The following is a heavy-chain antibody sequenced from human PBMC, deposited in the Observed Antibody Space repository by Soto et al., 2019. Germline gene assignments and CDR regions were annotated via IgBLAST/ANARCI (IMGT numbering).Heavy chain of an antibody. V-gene: IGHV3-30*18. CDR1: GFTFSSYG. CDR3: AKEYADYYYGMDV. Sequence: QVQLVESGGGVVQPGRSLRLSCAASGFTFSSYGMHWVRQAPGKGLEWVAVISYDGSNKYYADSVKGRFTISRDNSKTTLYLQMNSLRAADTAVYYCAKEYADYYYGMDVWGQGNTVTVSS. J-gene: IGHJ6*02. CDR2: ISYDGSNK.